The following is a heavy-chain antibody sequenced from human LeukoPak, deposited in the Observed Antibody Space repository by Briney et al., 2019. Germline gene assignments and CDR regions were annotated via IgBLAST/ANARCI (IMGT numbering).Heavy chain of an antibody. V-gene: IGHV3-21*01. Sequence: PGGSLRLSCAASGFTFSSYSMNWVRQAPGKGLEWVSSISSSSSYIYYADSVKGRFTISRDNAKNSLYLQMNSLRGEDTAVYYCARDNPHDSSGEGLFDYWGQGTLVTVSS. D-gene: IGHD3-22*01. CDR2: ISSSSSYI. CDR3: ARDNPHDSSGEGLFDY. J-gene: IGHJ4*02. CDR1: GFTFSSYS.